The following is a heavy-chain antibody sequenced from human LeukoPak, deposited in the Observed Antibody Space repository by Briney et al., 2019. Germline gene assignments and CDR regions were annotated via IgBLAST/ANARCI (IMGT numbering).Heavy chain of an antibody. CDR3: ARAGKPWGWFDL. CDR2: IYYSGST. Sequence: PSQTLSLTCTVSRGSISSGDYYWSWIRQPPGLGLQWIVYIYYSGSTYYNPSLKSRVTISVDTSKNQFSLKLSSVAAADTAVYYGARAGKPWGWFDLWGQGTLVTVSS. V-gene: IGHV4-30-4*01. D-gene: IGHD3-10*01. J-gene: IGHJ5*02. CDR1: RGSISSGDYY.